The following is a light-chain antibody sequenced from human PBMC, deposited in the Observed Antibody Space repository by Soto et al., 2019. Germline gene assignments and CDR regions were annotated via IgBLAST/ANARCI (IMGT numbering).Light chain of an antibody. CDR1: QSVSSN. CDR3: KQYGSVPLT. Sequence: IVMTQSPGTLSVSPGERATLSCRASQSVSSNLAWYQQKPGQAPRLLISDASTRATGIPARFSGSGSGKEFTLTVSSLQSAVFVVYYCKQYGSVPLTFGEGNKLE. J-gene: IGKJ4*01. V-gene: IGKV3-15*01. CDR2: DAS.